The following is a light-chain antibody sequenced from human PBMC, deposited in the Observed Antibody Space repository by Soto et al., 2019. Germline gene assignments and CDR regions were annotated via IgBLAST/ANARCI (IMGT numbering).Light chain of an antibody. CDR2: AAS. CDR3: QKYNSAP. CDR1: QGISNY. J-gene: IGKJ4*02. Sequence: DIQMTQSPSSLSASVGDRVTITCRASQGISNYLAWYQQKPGKVPKLLIYAASTLQSGVPSRFSGSGSGTDFPLTISSLQPEDVATYSCQKYNSAPFGGGPKLEIK. V-gene: IGKV1-27*01.